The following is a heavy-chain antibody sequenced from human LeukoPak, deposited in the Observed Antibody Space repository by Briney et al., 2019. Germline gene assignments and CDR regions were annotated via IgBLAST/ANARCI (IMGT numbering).Heavy chain of an antibody. Sequence: GGSQIPSCAATGFISSYYATHWVRQAPGKGLEWVAVISYDGSNKYYADSVKGRFTISRDNSKNTLYLQMNSLRAEDTAVYYCARVWATAYCGGDCYSLDYWGQGALVTVSS. J-gene: IGHJ4*02. CDR3: ARVWATAYCGGDCYSLDY. D-gene: IGHD2-21*02. V-gene: IGHV3-30-3*01. CDR2: ISYDGSNK. CDR1: GFISSYYA.